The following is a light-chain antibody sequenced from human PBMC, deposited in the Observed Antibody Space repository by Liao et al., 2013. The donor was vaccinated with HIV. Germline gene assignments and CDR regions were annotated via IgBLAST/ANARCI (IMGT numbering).Light chain of an antibody. CDR2: QDN. V-gene: IGLV3-1*01. Sequence: SYELTQPPSVSVSPGQTASITCSGNKLEDKYVCWYQQKPGQSPELVIYQDNRRPSGIPERFSGSNSGNTATLTISGTQAMDEADYYCQAWDSTTHVVFGGGTKLTVL. J-gene: IGLJ2*01. CDR1: KLEDKY. CDR3: QAWDSTTHVV.